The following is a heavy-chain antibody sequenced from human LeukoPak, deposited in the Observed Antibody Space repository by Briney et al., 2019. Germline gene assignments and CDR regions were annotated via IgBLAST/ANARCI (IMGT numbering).Heavy chain of an antibody. CDR3: ARSTMIGLYAFDI. J-gene: IGHJ3*02. Sequence: PSETLSLTCTVSGGSFSSGGYYWSWICQHPGKGLEWIGYIYYSGSTDYNPSLKSRVTISVDTSKNQFSLKLSSVTAADTAVYYCARSTMIGLYAFDIWGQGTMVTVSS. CDR1: GGSFSSGGYY. D-gene: IGHD3-22*01. V-gene: IGHV4-31*03. CDR2: IYYSGST.